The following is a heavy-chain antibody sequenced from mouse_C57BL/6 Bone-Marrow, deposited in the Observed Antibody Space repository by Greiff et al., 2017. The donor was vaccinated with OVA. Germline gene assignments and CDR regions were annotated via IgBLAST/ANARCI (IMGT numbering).Heavy chain of an antibody. Sequence: VKVVESGPGLVAPSQSLSITCTVSGFSLTSYAISWVRQPPGKGLEWLGVIWTGGGTNYNSALKSRLSISKDNTKSQVFLTMNSLQTDDAARYYWARRGSSPYFDYRGQGTTLTVYS. D-gene: IGHD1-1*01. J-gene: IGHJ2*01. V-gene: IGHV2-9-1*01. CDR1: GFSLTSYA. CDR3: ARRGSSPYFDY. CDR2: IWTGGGT.